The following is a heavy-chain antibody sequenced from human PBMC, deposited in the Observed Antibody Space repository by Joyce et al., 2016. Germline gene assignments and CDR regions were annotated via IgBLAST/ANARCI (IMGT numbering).Heavy chain of an antibody. V-gene: IGHV1-3*05. J-gene: IGHJ1*01. CDR1: GYTFTSFA. CDR2: INAGNGDT. Sequence: QVQLVQSGAEEKKPGASVRVSCQASGYTFTSFAMHWVRQAPGQSLEWVGWINAGNGDTKYSQKFQGRVTITRDTSANSIYMDLKRVTFEDTAVYYCTRGGCSGGSCYAIGDLQCWGQGILVTVSS. D-gene: IGHD2-15*01. CDR3: TRGGCSGGSCYAIGDLQC.